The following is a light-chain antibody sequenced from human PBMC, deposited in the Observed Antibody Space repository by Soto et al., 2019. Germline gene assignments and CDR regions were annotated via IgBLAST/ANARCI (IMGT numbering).Light chain of an antibody. CDR1: SSDVGGYNY. V-gene: IGLV2-14*01. Sequence: QSALTQPASVSGSPGQSITISCTGTSSDVGGYNYVSWYQQHPGKAPKLMIYDVYNRPSGVSNRLSGSKSGNTASLTISGLQAEDEADYYCYSYTSSITRVFGGGTKLTVL. CDR2: DVY. J-gene: IGLJ2*01. CDR3: YSYTSSITRV.